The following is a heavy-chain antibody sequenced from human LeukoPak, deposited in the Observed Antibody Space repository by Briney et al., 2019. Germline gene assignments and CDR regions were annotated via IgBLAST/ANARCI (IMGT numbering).Heavy chain of an antibody. V-gene: IGHV3-23*01. Sequence: GGSLRLSCAGSGITFSSYAMNWVRQAPGKGLEWVSSITSGGGGTYHADSVKGRFTISRDNSKNTPYLQMNSLRAEDTAVYYCAKVYSTWYNFDSWGQGTLVTVSS. CDR2: ITSGGGGT. D-gene: IGHD6-13*01. J-gene: IGHJ4*02. CDR3: AKVYSTWYNFDS. CDR1: GITFSSYA.